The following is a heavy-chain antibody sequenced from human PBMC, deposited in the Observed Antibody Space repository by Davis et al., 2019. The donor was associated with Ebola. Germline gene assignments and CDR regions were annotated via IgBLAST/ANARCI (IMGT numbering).Heavy chain of an antibody. CDR2: IFPGDSDS. D-gene: IGHD3-9*01. CDR3: ARGALPGFTSSGFDS. J-gene: IGHJ4*02. Sequence: GESLKISCKGSGYMFSDFGIAWVRQMPGKGLEWMGIIFPGDSDSQYSPSFQGQVHISADKSINTAYLQWTSVRASDSAIYYCARGALPGFTSSGFDSWGQGTLVSVSS. V-gene: IGHV5-51*01. CDR1: GYMFSDFG.